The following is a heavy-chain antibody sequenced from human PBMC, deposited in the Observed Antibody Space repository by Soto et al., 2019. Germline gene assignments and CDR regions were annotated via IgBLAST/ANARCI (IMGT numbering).Heavy chain of an antibody. V-gene: IGHV1-3*01. Sequence: ASVKVSCKASGYSFTTYAMHWVRQAPGQRLEWMGWINAGTGIAKYSQKFQDRVSMSRDTSANTAYMELRSLRSEDTAVYYCARGDSLGDMDYWGQGTLVTVSS. CDR2: INAGTGIA. CDR1: GYSFTTYA. J-gene: IGHJ4*02. D-gene: IGHD3-16*01. CDR3: ARGDSLGDMDY.